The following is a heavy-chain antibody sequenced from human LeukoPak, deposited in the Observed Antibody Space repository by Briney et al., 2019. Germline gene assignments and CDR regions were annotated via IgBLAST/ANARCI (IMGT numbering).Heavy chain of an antibody. CDR3: ARLHDVVVAAYGENWFDP. J-gene: IGHJ5*02. CDR1: GYTLTELS. D-gene: IGHD2-15*01. V-gene: IGHV7-4-1*02. Sequence: GASVKVSCKVSGYTLTELSMHWVRQAPGQGLEWMGWINTNTGNPTYAQGFTGRFVFSLDTSVSTAYLQISSLKAEDTAVYYCARLHDVVVAAYGENWFDPWGQGTLVTVSS. CDR2: INTNTGNP.